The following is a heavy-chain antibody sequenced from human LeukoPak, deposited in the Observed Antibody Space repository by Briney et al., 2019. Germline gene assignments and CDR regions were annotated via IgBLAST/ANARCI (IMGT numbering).Heavy chain of an antibody. CDR3: AKERPETTAFDS. CDR2: FSGSGDSA. J-gene: IGHJ4*02. CDR1: GFTFSSYA. Sequence: PGGSLRLSCAASGFTFSSYAMSWVRQAPGKGLEWVSVFSGSGDSAYYADSVKGRFTISRDNSKNTLYLQMNSLRAEDTAVYYCAKERPETTAFDSWGQGALVTVSS. D-gene: IGHD1-7*01. V-gene: IGHV3-23*01.